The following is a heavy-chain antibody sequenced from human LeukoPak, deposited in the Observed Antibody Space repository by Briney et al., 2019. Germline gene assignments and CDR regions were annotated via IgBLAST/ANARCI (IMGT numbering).Heavy chain of an antibody. V-gene: IGHV3-33*01. Sequence: PGRSLRLSCAASGFTFGSYGMHWVRQAPGKGLEWVAVIWYDGSNKYYADSVKGRFTISRDNSKNTLYLQMNSLRAEDTAVYYCARGYSSSWYDAFDIWGQGTMVTVSS. CDR2: IWYDGSNK. J-gene: IGHJ3*02. CDR1: GFTFGSYG. CDR3: ARGYSSSWYDAFDI. D-gene: IGHD6-13*01.